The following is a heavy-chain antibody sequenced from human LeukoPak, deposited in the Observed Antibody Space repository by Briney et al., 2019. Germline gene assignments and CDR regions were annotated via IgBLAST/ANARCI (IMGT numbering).Heavy chain of an antibody. Sequence: PGGSLRLSCAASGFTFSSYEMNWVRQAPGKGLEWVSSISSSGSTIYYADSVKGRFTISRYNAKNSLYLQMNSLRADDTAVYYCASGVTIFGVGRFDYWGQGTLVTVSS. D-gene: IGHD3-3*01. CDR1: GFTFSSYE. CDR2: ISSSGSTI. J-gene: IGHJ4*02. CDR3: ASGVTIFGVGRFDY. V-gene: IGHV3-48*03.